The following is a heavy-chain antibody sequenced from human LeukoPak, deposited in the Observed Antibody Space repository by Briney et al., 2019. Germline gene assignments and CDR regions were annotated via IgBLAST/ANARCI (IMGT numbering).Heavy chain of an antibody. CDR2: INTNTGNP. CDR1: GGTFSSYA. D-gene: IGHD3-9*01. J-gene: IGHJ4*02. V-gene: IGHV7-4-1*02. Sequence: ASVTVSCTASGGTFSSYAISWVRQAPGQGLEWMGWINTNTGNPTYAQGFTGRFVFSLDTSVSTAYLQISSLKAEDTAVYYCARGFRPNYDILTGYYRFDYWGQGTLVTVSS. CDR3: ARGFRPNYDILTGYYRFDY.